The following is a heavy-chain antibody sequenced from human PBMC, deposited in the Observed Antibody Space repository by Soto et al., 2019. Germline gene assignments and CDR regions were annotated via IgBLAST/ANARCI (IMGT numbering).Heavy chain of an antibody. D-gene: IGHD2-2*01. Sequence: QVQLQESGPGLVEPSGTLSLTCGVSGGSMRNDDWWSWVRQTPGKGLDWIGEISHYGNTNYNPSLKSRVTMSIDTSKNQFSLKVRSLTAADTAMYYCARNGDCTSGICYVGWFDPWGQGTLVSVSS. CDR1: GGSMRNDDW. V-gene: IGHV4-4*02. CDR3: ARNGDCTSGICYVGWFDP. J-gene: IGHJ5*02. CDR2: ISHYGNT.